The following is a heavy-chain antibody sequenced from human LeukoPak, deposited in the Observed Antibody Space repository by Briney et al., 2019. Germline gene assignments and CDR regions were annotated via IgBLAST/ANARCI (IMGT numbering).Heavy chain of an antibody. CDR1: GYSFTSYW. V-gene: IGHV5-51*01. CDR3: ARGQDYGGYMAPFDY. Sequence: KPGESLKISCKGSGYSFTSYWIGWVRQMPGKGLERMGIIYPGDSDTRYSPSFQGQVTISADKSISTAYLQWSSLKASDTAMYYCARGQDYGGYMAPFDYWGQGTLVTVSS. D-gene: IGHD5-12*01. CDR2: IYPGDSDT. J-gene: IGHJ4*02.